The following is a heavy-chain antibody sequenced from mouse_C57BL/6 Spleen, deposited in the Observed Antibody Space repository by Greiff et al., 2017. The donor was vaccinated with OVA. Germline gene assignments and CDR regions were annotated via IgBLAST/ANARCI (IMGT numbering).Heavy chain of an antibody. CDR1: GFSLSTSGMG. Sequence: QVTLKESGPGILQSSQTLSLTCSFSGFSLSTSGMGVSWIRQPSGKGLEWLAHIYWDDDKRYNPSLKSRLTISKDTSRNQVFLKITSVDTADTATYYCARRAPTMVYWYFDVWGTGTTVTVSS. CDR3: ARRAPTMVYWYFDV. CDR2: IYWDDDK. D-gene: IGHD1-1*02. J-gene: IGHJ1*03. V-gene: IGHV8-12*01.